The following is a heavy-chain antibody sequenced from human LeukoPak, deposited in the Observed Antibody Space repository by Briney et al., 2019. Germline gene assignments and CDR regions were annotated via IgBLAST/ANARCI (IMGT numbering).Heavy chain of an antibody. V-gene: IGHV4-30-4*01. J-gene: IGHJ3*02. D-gene: IGHD3-22*01. CDR3: ARAQVVISGDAFDI. CDR1: GGSISSYY. CDR2: IYYSGST. Sequence: PSETLSLTCTVSGGSISSYYWSWIRQPPGKGLEWIGYIYYSGSTYYNPSLKSRVTISVDTSKNQFSLKLSSVTAADTAVYYCARAQVVISGDAFDIWGQGTMVTVSS.